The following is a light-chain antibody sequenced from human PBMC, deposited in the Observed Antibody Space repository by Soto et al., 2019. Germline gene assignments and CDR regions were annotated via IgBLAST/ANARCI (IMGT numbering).Light chain of an antibody. CDR2: DAS. Sequence: EIALTQSPATLSLSPGERASLSCRASQSISNLLAWYQQKPGQAPRLLIYDASNRATGIPARFSGSGSGTDFALTISSLEPEDFGVYYYQQLGIGNWPLTFGPGTKVDIK. CDR1: QSISNL. V-gene: IGKV3-11*01. J-gene: IGKJ3*01. CDR3: QQLGIGNWPLT.